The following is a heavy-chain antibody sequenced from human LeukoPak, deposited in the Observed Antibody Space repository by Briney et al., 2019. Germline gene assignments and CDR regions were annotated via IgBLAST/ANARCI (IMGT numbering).Heavy chain of an antibody. Sequence: GGSLRLSCAASGFTFSSYAMHWVRQAPAKGLEWVSSISSSSSYIYYADSVKGRFTISRDNAKNSLYLQMNSLRAEDTAVYYCARDQGVGYGGYAGPGHHYYYYYGMDVWGQGTTVTVSS. CDR3: ARDQGVGYGGYAGPGHHYYYYYGMDV. CDR1: GFTFSSYA. CDR2: ISSSSSYI. J-gene: IGHJ6*02. D-gene: IGHD5-12*01. V-gene: IGHV3-21*04.